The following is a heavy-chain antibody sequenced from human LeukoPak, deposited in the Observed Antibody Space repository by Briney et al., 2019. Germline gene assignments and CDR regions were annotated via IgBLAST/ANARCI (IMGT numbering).Heavy chain of an antibody. CDR3: ARDGVSSSSVSYYYYMDV. V-gene: IGHV3-21*01. Sequence: GGSLRLSCAASGFTFSSYSMNWVRQAPGKGLEWVSSISSSSCYIYYAGSVKGRFTISRDNAKNSLYLQMNSLRAEDTAVYYCARDGVSSSSVSYYYYMDVWGKGTTVTVSS. CDR2: ISSSSCYI. J-gene: IGHJ6*03. D-gene: IGHD6-6*01. CDR1: GFTFSSYS.